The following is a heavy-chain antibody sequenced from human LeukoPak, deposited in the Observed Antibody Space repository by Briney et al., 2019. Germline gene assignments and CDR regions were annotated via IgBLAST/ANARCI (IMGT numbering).Heavy chain of an antibody. D-gene: IGHD5-12*01. J-gene: IGHJ4*02. Sequence: PGGSLRLSCAASGFIVSSNYMSWVRQAPGKGLEWVSVIYSGGSTYYADSVKGRFTISRDNYTLYLQMNSLRAEDTAVYYCARDDPRLNFDYWGQGTLVTVSS. CDR3: ARDDPRLNFDY. V-gene: IGHV3-53*01. CDR1: GFIVSSNY. CDR2: IYSGGST.